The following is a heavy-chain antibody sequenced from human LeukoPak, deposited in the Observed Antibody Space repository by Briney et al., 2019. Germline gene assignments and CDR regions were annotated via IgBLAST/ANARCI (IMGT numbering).Heavy chain of an antibody. J-gene: IGHJ5*02. CDR2: IYTSGST. D-gene: IGHD3-22*01. Sequence: PSETLSLTCTVSGGSISSGSYYWSWIRQPAGKGPEWIGRIYTSGSTNYNPSLKSRVTISVDTSKNQFSLKLSSVTAADTAVYYCVRGRYYYDTSGYVVWLDPWGQGTLVTVSS. CDR1: GGSISSGSYY. V-gene: IGHV4-61*02. CDR3: VRGRYYYDTSGYVVWLDP.